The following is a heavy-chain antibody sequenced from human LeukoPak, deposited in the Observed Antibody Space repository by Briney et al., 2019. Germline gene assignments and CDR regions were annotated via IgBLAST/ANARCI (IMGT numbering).Heavy chain of an antibody. CDR3: ARGNSDYDHDY. J-gene: IGHJ4*02. V-gene: IGHV3-21*01. D-gene: IGHD4-11*01. CDR1: GFTFSSYS. Sequence: PRGSLRLSCAASGFTFSSYSMNWVRQAPGKGLEWVSSISTTSRYIYYADSVKGRFTVSRDNAKKSLYLQMNSLRAEDTAVYYCARGNSDYDHDYWGQGTLVTVSS. CDR2: ISTTSRYI.